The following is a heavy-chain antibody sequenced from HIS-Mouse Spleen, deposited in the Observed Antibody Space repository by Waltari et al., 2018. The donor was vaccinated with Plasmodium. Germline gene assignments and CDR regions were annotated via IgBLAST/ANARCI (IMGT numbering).Heavy chain of an antibody. J-gene: IGHJ2*01. CDR3: ASSWYWYFDL. Sequence: EVQLVESGGGLVQPGGSLRLSCAASGFTFSRYWMSWVRQAPGKGLEWVAKIKQDGSEKYYVESVKGRFTISRDNAKNSLYLQMNSLRAEDTAVYYCASSWYWYFDLWGRGTLVTVSS. CDR1: GFTFSRYW. D-gene: IGHD6-13*01. CDR2: IKQDGSEK. V-gene: IGHV3-7*01.